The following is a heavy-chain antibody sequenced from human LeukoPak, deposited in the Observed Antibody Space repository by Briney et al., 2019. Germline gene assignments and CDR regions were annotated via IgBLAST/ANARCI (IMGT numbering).Heavy chain of an antibody. J-gene: IGHJ4*02. CDR1: GGTFSSYT. Sequence: SVKVSCKASGGTFSSYTISWVRQAPGQGLEWMGRIIPILGIANYAQKFQGRATITADKSTSTAYMELSSLRSEDTAVYYCARAGLYSGSYFDYWGQGTLVTVSS. D-gene: IGHD1-26*01. V-gene: IGHV1-69*02. CDR2: IIPILGIA. CDR3: ARAGLYSGSYFDY.